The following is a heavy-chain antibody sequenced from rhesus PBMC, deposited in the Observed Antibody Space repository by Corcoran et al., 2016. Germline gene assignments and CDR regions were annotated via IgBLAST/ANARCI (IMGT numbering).Heavy chain of an antibody. CDR3: ARRENYEDDYGYYP. J-gene: IGHJ4*01. CDR1: GGSSRGSY. CDR2: IGGSSGTT. Sequence: QVQLQESGPGLVKPSETLSLTCPLSGGSSRGSYLNWLRHTPVNGLEWIGYIGGSSGTTYYNPSLKSRVTISTDTSKNQFSLKLSSVTAADTAVYYCARRENYEDDYGYYPWGQGVLVTVSS. V-gene: IGHV4-165*02. D-gene: IGHD3-9*01.